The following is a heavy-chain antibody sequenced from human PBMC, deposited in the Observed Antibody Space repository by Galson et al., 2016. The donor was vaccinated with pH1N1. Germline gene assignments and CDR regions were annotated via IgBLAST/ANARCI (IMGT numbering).Heavy chain of an antibody. V-gene: IGHV2-5*01. CDR1: GFSLSTSGVT. D-gene: IGHD4-17*01. CDR2: IYWNDDK. J-gene: IGHJ5*02. Sequence: PALVKPTQTLTLTCTFSGFSLSTSGVTVGWIRQPPGKALEWLALIYWNDDKRYSPSLKSRLTIIKDTPKNQVVLTMTNMDPVDTATYYCARFLYGDYSNWFDPWGQGTLVTVSS. CDR3: ARFLYGDYSNWFDP.